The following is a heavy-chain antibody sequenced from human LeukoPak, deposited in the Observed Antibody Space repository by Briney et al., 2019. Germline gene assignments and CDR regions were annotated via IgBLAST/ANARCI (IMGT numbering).Heavy chain of an antibody. J-gene: IGHJ4*02. V-gene: IGHV3-7*01. CDR1: GFTFSSNW. CDR2: IKQDGSEK. D-gene: IGHD3-10*01. Sequence: GGSLRLSCAASGFTFSSNWMSWVRQAPGKGLEWVANIKQDGSEKYYVDSVKGRFTISRDNAKNSLYLQMNSLRAEDTAVYYCARAARDYYGSGSYHYFDYWGQGTLVTVSS. CDR3: ARAARDYYGSGSYHYFDY.